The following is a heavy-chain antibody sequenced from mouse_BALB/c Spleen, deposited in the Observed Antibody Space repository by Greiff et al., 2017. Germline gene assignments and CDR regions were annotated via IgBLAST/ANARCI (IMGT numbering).Heavy chain of an antibody. CDR1: GYSITSGYY. D-gene: IGHD2-14*01. Sequence: ESGPGLVKPSQSLSLTCSVTGYSITSGYYWNWIRQFPGNKLEWMGYISYDGSNNYNPSLKNRISITRDTSKNQFFLKLNSVTTEDTATYYCARGGIGYDGYYFDYWGQGTTLTVSS. V-gene: IGHV3-6*02. CDR2: ISYDGSN. J-gene: IGHJ2*01. CDR3: ARGGIGYDGYYFDY.